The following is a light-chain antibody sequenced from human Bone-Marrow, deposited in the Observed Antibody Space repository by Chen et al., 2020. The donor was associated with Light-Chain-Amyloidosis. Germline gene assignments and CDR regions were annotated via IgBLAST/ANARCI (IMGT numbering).Light chain of an antibody. V-gene: IGLV3-21*02. J-gene: IGLJ3*02. CDR1: NIVSTS. Sequence: SYVLTQPSSVSVAPGQTATIACGGNNIVSTSVHWYQQTTGQAPLLVVYDESDRPAAIPERLSGFKAGNTAALTISRVEAGDEADYYCQVWDRSSDRPVVGGGTKLTVL. CDR3: QVWDRSSDRPV. CDR2: DES.